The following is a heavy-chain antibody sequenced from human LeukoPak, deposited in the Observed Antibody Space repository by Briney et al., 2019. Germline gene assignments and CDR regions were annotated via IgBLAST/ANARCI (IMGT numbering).Heavy chain of an antibody. CDR2: ISAYNGNT. CDR3: ARAGDYYVSGSYLGH. J-gene: IGHJ4*02. D-gene: IGHD3-10*01. V-gene: IGHV1-18*01. CDR1: GYTFTSYG. Sequence: ASVKVSCKASGYTFTSYGISWVRQAPGQGLEWMGWISAYNGNTNYEQKLQGRVTMTTDTSTSTAYMELRSLRSDDTAVYYCARAGDYYVSGSYLGHWGQGTLVTVSS.